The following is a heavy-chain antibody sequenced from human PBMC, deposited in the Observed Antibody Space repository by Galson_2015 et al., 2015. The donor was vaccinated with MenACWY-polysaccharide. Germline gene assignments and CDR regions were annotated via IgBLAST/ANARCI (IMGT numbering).Heavy chain of an antibody. CDR3: ARGGKYYYDSSGYLNRFDP. D-gene: IGHD3-22*01. Sequence: SVKVSCKASGYSFSSYDINWVRQTTGQGLEWMGWMNPNSGNIGYAQKFQGRVTMTRNTSISIAYMELSSLRSEDTAVYYCARGGKYYYDSSGYLNRFDPWGQGTLVTVSS. J-gene: IGHJ5*02. CDR1: GYSFSSYD. CDR2: MNPNSGNI. V-gene: IGHV1-8*01.